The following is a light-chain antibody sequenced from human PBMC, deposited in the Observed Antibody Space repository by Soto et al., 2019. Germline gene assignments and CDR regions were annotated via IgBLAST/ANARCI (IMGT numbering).Light chain of an antibody. CDR2: AAS. CDR3: QQTYSTPPWT. CDR1: QSISSY. V-gene: IGKV1-39*01. Sequence: DIQMTQSPSSLSASVGDRVTITCRASQSISSYLNWYQQKPGKAPHLLIYAASSLQSGVPSRFSGSGSGTGFTLTISSLQPEDFATYYCQQTYSTPPWTFGQGTKVEIK. J-gene: IGKJ1*01.